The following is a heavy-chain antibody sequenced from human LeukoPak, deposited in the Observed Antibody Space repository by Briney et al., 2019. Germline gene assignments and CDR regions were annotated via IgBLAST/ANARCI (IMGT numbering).Heavy chain of an antibody. J-gene: IGHJ3*02. CDR2: IYYSGST. CDR3: ARHRQRRYDAFDI. V-gene: IGHV4-59*08. Sequence: SETLSLTCTVSGGSISSYYWSWIRQPPGKGLEWIGYIYYSGSTNYNPSLKSRVTISVDTSKNQFSLKLSSVTAADTAVYYCARHRQRRYDAFDIWGQGTMVTVSS. CDR1: GGSISSYY.